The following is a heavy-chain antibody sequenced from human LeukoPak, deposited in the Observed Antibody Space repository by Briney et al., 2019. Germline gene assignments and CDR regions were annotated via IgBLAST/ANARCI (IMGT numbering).Heavy chain of an antibody. CDR3: AREDMTTVTTRWAFDI. CDR2: ISYDGSIK. D-gene: IGHD4-17*01. J-gene: IGHJ3*02. Sequence: PGGSLRLSCTVSGFSFREHWMSWVRQAPGKGLEWVAVISYDGSIKYYADSVKGRFTISRDNSKNTLYLQMNSLRAEDTTVYYCAREDMTTVTTRWAFDIWGQGSMVTVSS. V-gene: IGHV3-30*03. CDR1: GFSFREHW.